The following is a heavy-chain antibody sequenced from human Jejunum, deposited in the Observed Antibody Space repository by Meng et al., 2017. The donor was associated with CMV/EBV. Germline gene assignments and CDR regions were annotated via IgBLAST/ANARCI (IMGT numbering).Heavy chain of an antibody. J-gene: IGHJ4*02. CDR1: ASFSDYY. D-gene: IGHD1-14*01. Sequence: ASFSDYYWGWIRQSPGKELEWIGEVTPSGTATYNPSLESRVTISRDTSKNQFSLRLTSVTVEDTAVYYCAGAPPVAAPGSYFDSWGQGAQGTVSS. CDR3: AGAPPVAAPGSYFDS. CDR2: VTPSGTA. V-gene: IGHV4-34*01.